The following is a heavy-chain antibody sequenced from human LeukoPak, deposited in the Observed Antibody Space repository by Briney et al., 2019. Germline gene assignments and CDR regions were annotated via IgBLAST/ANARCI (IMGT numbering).Heavy chain of an antibody. CDR1: GYTFTGYY. CDR3: ARDPGDSSSWPFDY. J-gene: IGHJ4*02. Sequence: ASVKVSCKASGYTFTGYYTHWVRQAPGQGLEWMGWINPNSGGTNYAQKFQGWVTMTRDTSISTAYMELSRLRSDDTAVYYCARDPGDSSSWPFDYWGQGTLVTVSS. CDR2: INPNSGGT. D-gene: IGHD6-13*01. V-gene: IGHV1-2*04.